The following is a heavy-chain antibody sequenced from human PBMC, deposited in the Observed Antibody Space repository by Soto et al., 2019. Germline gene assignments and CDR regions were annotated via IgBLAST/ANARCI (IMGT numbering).Heavy chain of an antibody. J-gene: IGHJ1*01. CDR3: VGQFNARGGGQFTH. CDR1: CGSINTNTYY. Sequence: SETLSLTCAVSCGSINTNTYYWGWIRQPPGKGLDWSGSMSRSGSTHYNPSLKSRLTISLDMSQNHFSLYVRSVTAADTAVYYCVGQFNARGGGQFTHWGQGTPVNVSS. D-gene: IGHD3-16*01. CDR2: MSRSGST. V-gene: IGHV4-39*02.